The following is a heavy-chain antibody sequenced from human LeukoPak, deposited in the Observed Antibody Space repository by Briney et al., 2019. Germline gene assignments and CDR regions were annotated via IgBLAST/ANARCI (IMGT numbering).Heavy chain of an antibody. CDR1: GDSVSSNSAA. CDR2: TYYRSKWYN. CDR3: AREAPDEYYESSVPDAFDV. V-gene: IGHV6-1*01. D-gene: IGHD3-22*01. J-gene: IGHJ3*01. Sequence: SQTLSLTCAISGDSVSSNSAAWNWIRQSPSRGLEWLGRTYYRSKWYNDYAVSVKSRITINPDTSKNQFSLQLNLVTPEDTAVYYCAREAPDEYYESSVPDAFDVWGQGTMVTVSS.